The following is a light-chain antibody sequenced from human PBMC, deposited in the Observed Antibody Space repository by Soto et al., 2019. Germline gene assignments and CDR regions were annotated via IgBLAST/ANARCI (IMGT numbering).Light chain of an antibody. J-gene: IGKJ1*01. CDR2: AAS. CDR3: QQSYDTPPWT. V-gene: IGKV1-39*01. CDR1: QGIRNY. Sequence: DIQLTQFPSSLPASVGDRITITCRASQGIRNYLRWFQQKPGKAPKLLIYAASRLQSGVPLRFRGSGSGTDFSLTISELQPHDCATYWDQQSYDTPPWTLGQGTRV.